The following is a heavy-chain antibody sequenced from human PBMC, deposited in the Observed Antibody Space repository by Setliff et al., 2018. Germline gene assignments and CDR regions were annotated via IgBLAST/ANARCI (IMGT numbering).Heavy chain of an antibody. D-gene: IGHD1-26*01. Sequence: GGSLRLSCAASGFIFSNFGMHWVRQAPGKGLEWVSAISGSGDSTYYADSVKGRFTISRDNSKNTLYLQMNSLRAEDTAVYYCCSGSYLFVYWGQGSLVTVSS. V-gene: IGHV3-23*01. CDR3: CSGSYLFVY. CDR1: GFIFSNFG. J-gene: IGHJ4*02. CDR2: ISGSGDST.